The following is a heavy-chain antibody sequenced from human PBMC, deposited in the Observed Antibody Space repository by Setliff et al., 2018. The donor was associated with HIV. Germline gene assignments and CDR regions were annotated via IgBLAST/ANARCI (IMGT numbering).Heavy chain of an antibody. Sequence: SETLSLTCSVSGGSISSRSYFWGWIRQPPGKGLEWIGSIYTSGSTNYNPSLKSRVTMSVDTSKNQFSLKLSSVTAADTAVYYCARLRYSVFDYWGHGTLVTVSS. D-gene: IGHD3-9*01. V-gene: IGHV4-39*07. CDR3: ARLRYSVFDY. J-gene: IGHJ4*01. CDR2: IYTSGST. CDR1: GGSISSRSYF.